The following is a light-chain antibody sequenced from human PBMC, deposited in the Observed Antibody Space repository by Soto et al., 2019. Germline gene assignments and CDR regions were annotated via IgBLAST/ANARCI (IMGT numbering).Light chain of an antibody. CDR3: HQSNNWPPLT. Sequence: EIVMTQSPATLSVSPGERATLSCRASQSVSSNLAWYQQKPGQAPRLLIYGASTRATGIPARFSGSGSGTEFTLTISGLQAEDFAVYYCHQSNNWPPLTFGGGAKVEIK. V-gene: IGKV3-15*01. CDR1: QSVSSN. CDR2: GAS. J-gene: IGKJ4*01.